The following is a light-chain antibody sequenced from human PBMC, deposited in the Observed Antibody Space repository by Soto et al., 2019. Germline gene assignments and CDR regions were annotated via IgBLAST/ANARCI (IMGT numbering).Light chain of an antibody. J-gene: IGKJ3*01. CDR3: QQANSFPLFT. Sequence: DIQMTQSPSSLSASVGDRVTITCQASQDISNYLNWYQQKLGKAPKLLIYDASNLETGVPSRFSGSGSGTDFTLTISSLQPEDFATYYCQQANSFPLFTFGPGTKVDIK. CDR1: QDISNY. CDR2: DAS. V-gene: IGKV1-33*01.